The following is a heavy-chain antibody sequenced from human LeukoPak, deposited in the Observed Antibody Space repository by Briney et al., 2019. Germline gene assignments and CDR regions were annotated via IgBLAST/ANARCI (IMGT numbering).Heavy chain of an antibody. V-gene: IGHV3-74*03. J-gene: IGHJ5*02. CDR3: TRDYGA. D-gene: IGHD4/OR15-4a*01. CDR2: DHSDGFST. Sequence: GGSLRLSCAAYGFTFSRYWMRWVRQAPGKGLVWVARDHSDGFSTTYADSVKGRFTIYRDNTKNTLYLQMRRLRVEDTAVYYCTRDYGAWGQGTLVTVSS. CDR1: GFTFSRYW.